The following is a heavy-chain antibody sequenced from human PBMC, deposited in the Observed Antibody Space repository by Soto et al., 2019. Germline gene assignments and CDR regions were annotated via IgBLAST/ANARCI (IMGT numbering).Heavy chain of an antibody. V-gene: IGHV4-4*07. CDR2: IDNSGNT. CDR1: DGSISTYF. J-gene: IGHJ4*02. CDR3: ARGGQDFWSGPFDY. Sequence: TSETQSLTCTVSDGSISTYFCNWIRQPAGKGLEWIGRIDNSGNTNYNPSLKSRVTMSADTSRNQFSLKLNSVTAADTAVYYCARGGQDFWSGPFDYWGQGALVTVS. D-gene: IGHD3-3*01.